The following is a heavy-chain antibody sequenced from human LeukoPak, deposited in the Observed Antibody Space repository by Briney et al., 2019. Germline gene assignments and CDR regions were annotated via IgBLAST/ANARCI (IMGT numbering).Heavy chain of an antibody. J-gene: IGHJ4*02. Sequence: PGGSLRLSCAASGFTFSSYAMHWVRQAPGKGLEWVSAISGSGGSTYYADSVKGRFTISRDNSKNTLYLQMNSLRAEDTAVYYCAKDSRLKDPYYYDSSGYYRRDYWGQGTLVTVSS. V-gene: IGHV3-23*01. CDR3: AKDSRLKDPYYYDSSGYYRRDY. D-gene: IGHD3-22*01. CDR1: GFTFSSYA. CDR2: ISGSGGST.